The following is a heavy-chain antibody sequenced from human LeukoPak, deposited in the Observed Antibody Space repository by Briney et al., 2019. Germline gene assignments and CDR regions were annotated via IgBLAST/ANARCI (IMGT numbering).Heavy chain of an antibody. J-gene: IGHJ4*02. D-gene: IGHD6-13*01. CDR1: GFTFSSYE. CDR2: ISSSGSTI. Sequence: PGGSLRLSCAASGFTFSSYEMNWVRQAPGKGLEWVSYISSSGSTIYYADSVKGRFTISRDNAKNSLYLQMNSLRAEDTAVYYCARGHSSSWYVGYWGQGTLVTVSS. V-gene: IGHV3-48*03. CDR3: ARGHSSSWYVGY.